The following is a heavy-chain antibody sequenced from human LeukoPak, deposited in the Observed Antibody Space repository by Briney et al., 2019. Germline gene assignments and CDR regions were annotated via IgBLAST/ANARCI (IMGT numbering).Heavy chain of an antibody. CDR2: IYSGGST. J-gene: IGHJ4*02. Sequence: AGGSLRLSCAASGFTVSSNYMSWVRQAPGKGLEWVSVIYSGGSTYYADSVKGRFTISRDNSKNTLYLQMNSLRAEDTAVYYCAAVAGITQTGLDYWGQGTLVTVSS. V-gene: IGHV3-53*01. CDR1: GFTVSSNY. CDR3: AAVAGITQTGLDY. D-gene: IGHD6-19*01.